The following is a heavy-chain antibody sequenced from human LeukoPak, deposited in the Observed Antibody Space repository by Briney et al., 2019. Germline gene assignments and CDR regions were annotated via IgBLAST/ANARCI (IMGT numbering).Heavy chain of an antibody. V-gene: IGHV4-59*01. CDR1: GGSISSYY. Sequence: ASETLSLTCTVSGGSISSYYWSWIRQPPGKGLEWIGYIYYSGSTNYNPSLKSRVTISVDTSKNQFSLKLSSVTAADTAVYYCARAQDYYDSSVFGYWGQGTLVTVSS. CDR2: IYYSGST. CDR3: ARAQDYYDSSVFGY. D-gene: IGHD3-22*01. J-gene: IGHJ4*02.